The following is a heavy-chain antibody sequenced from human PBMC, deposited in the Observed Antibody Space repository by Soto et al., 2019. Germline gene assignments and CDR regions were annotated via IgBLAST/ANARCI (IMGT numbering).Heavy chain of an antibody. CDR1: GYTFTSYG. V-gene: IGHV1-18*01. CDR3: ARHGFYDYGDYIGPYYYYYGMDV. J-gene: IGHJ6*02. CDR2: ISAYNGNT. D-gene: IGHD4-17*01. Sequence: ASVKVSCKASGYTFTSYGISWVRQAPGQGLEWMGWISAYNGNTNYAQKLQGRVTMTTDTSTSTAYMELRSLRSDDTAVYYCARHGFYDYGDYIGPYYYYYGMDVWGQGTTVTVSS.